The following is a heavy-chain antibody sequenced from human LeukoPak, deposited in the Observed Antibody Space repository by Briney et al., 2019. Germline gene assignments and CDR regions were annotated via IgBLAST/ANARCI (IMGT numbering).Heavy chain of an antibody. CDR1: GFTFDDYG. V-gene: IGHV3-20*04. D-gene: IGHD3-9*01. CDR2: INWNGGST. Sequence: GGSLRLSCAASGFTFDDYGMSWVRQAPGKGLEWASGINWNGGSTGYADSVKGRFTISRDNAKNSLYLQMNSLRAEDTAVYYCARDRKGYYDILTGIDAFDIWGQGTMVTVSS. CDR3: ARDRKGYYDILTGIDAFDI. J-gene: IGHJ3*02.